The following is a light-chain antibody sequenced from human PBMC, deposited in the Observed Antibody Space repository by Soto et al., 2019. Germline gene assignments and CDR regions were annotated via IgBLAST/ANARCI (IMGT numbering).Light chain of an antibody. CDR3: QQYNNWPIT. CDR1: QRGISY. CDR2: GAS. V-gene: IGKV3D-15*01. Sequence: EIVVTQAPATLSLSTGERATLSCRASQRGISYLPWYQQKPGQAPRLLIHGASCRATGIPGRFSGSGSGTEFPLTISSLQSEDFAVYCCQQYNNWPITFGQGTRLAIK. J-gene: IGKJ5*01.